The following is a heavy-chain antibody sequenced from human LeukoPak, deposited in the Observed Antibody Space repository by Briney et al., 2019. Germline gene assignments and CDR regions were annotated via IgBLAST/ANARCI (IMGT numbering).Heavy chain of an antibody. CDR3: GRVESYSGSFDY. CDR1: GFTFSNSW. D-gene: IGHD1-26*01. J-gene: IGHJ4*02. V-gene: IGHV3-74*01. Sequence: GGSLRLSCAASGFTFSNSWMHWVRHVPGKGLVWVSRINSDGSSTTYADSVKGRFTISRDNAKNTLFLQMNSLRAEGTAVYYCGRVESYSGSFDYWGQGTLVTVSS. CDR2: INSDGSST.